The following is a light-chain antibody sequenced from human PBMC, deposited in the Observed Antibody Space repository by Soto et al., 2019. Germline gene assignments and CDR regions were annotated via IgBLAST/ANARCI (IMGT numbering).Light chain of an antibody. CDR3: HQYGTSPT. CDR2: GAS. Sequence: EIVLTQSPGTLSLFPGERATLSCRASQSLITRYLAWYQQKPGQAPRLLIYGASSRATGIPDRFSGSGSGTDFILTISRLEPEDFAVYSCHQYGTSPTFGQGTRLEIK. V-gene: IGKV3-20*01. CDR1: QSLITRY. J-gene: IGKJ5*01.